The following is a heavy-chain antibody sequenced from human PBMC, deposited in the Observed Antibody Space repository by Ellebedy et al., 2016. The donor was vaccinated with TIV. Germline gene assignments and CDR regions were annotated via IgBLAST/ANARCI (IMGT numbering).Heavy chain of an antibody. D-gene: IGHD1-1*01. Sequence: ASVKVSCKASGYTLTAYPMNWVRQAPGQGLEWLGWINTKTGNPTYSQGFRGQFVFSLDTSVSTAYLEISSLRAEDTAVYYCARDSRYNWNDWDYYHMDVWGKGTTVTVSS. J-gene: IGHJ6*03. CDR3: ARDSRYNWNDWDYYHMDV. CDR1: GYTLTAYP. V-gene: IGHV7-4-1*02. CDR2: INTKTGNP.